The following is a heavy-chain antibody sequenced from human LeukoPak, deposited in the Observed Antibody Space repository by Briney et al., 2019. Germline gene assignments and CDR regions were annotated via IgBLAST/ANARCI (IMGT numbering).Heavy chain of an antibody. J-gene: IGHJ4*02. CDR3: AKIAWVTGSAN. Sequence: RGSLRHSREAPGFPFSSFPMRSVRQAPGEGLEWVSSISAAGGSAYYADSVKGRFTISRDNSLNTLYLQMNSLRAEDTAVNYYAKIAWVTGSANWGQGTLVTVSS. D-gene: IGHD5-18*01. V-gene: IGHV3-23*01. CDR1: GFPFSSFP. CDR2: ISAAGGSA.